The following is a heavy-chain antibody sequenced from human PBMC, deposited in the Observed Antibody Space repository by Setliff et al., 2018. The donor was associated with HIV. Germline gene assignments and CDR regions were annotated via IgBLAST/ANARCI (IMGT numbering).Heavy chain of an antibody. J-gene: IGHJ4*02. V-gene: IGHV4-59*02. CDR2: IYYNGVT. CDR1: GGSVTRHY. D-gene: IGHD1-26*01. CDR3: ARGILVDPTRFDY. Sequence: SETLSLTCTVPGGSVTRHYWTWIRQPPGKGLEWIGYIYYNGVTTYNPSLKSRVTISADTSKNQFSLKLTSVTAADTAVYYCARGILVDPTRFDYWGQGIQVTVSS.